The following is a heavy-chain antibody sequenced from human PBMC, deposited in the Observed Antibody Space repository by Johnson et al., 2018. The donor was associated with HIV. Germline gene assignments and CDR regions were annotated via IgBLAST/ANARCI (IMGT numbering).Heavy chain of an antibody. CDR1: GFTFSSYA. D-gene: IGHD7-27*01. Sequence: VQLVESGGGVVQPGRSLRLSCAASGFTFSSYAMHWVRQAPGKGLEWVAVISYDGSNKYYADSVKGRFTISRDNSKNTLYLQMNSLRAEDTAVYYCARDERGYWGWYHAFDIWGQGTMVTVSS. CDR3: ARDERGYWGWYHAFDI. J-gene: IGHJ3*02. V-gene: IGHV3-30*04. CDR2: ISYDGSNK.